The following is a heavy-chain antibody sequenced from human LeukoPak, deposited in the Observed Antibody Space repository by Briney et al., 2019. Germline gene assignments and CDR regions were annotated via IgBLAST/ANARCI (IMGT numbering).Heavy chain of an antibody. J-gene: IGHJ4*02. CDR1: GGSISSSSYY. CDR2: IYYSGSP. CDR3: ARLNGLELPD. Sequence: SETLSLTCTVSGGSISSSSYYWGWIRQPPGKGLEWIGSIYYSGSPYYNPSLKSRVTISVDTSKNQFSLNLSSVTAADTAVYYCARLNGLELPDWGQGTLVTVSS. V-gene: IGHV4-39*01. D-gene: IGHD1-7*01.